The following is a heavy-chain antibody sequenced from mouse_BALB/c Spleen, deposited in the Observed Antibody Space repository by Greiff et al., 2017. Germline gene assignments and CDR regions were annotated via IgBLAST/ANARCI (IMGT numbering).Heavy chain of an antibody. V-gene: IGHV3-8*02. CDR3: ARYKSGYYYAMDY. CDR1: GDSITSGY. CDR2: ISYSGST. J-gene: IGHJ4*01. Sequence: EVQLQQSGPSLVKPSQTLSLTCSVTGDSITSGYWNWIRKFPGNKLEYMGDISYSGSTYYNPSLKSRISITRDTSKNQYYLQLNSVTTEDTATYYCARYKSGYYYAMDYWGQGTSVTVSS.